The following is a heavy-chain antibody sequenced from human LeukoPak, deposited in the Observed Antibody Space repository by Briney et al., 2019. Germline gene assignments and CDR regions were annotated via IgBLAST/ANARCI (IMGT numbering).Heavy chain of an antibody. CDR2: IYYSGST. CDR3: ARLEYDFWSGYHNAFDY. V-gene: IGHV4-39*01. D-gene: IGHD3-3*01. CDR1: TGSIIISSYY. Sequence: PSETLSLTWTVSTGSIIISSYYWGWILHTAGNGLEWIGSIYYSGSTYYNPSLKSRVTISVDTSKNQFSLKLSSVTAADTAVYYCARLEYDFWSGYHNAFDYWGQGTLVTVSS. J-gene: IGHJ4*02.